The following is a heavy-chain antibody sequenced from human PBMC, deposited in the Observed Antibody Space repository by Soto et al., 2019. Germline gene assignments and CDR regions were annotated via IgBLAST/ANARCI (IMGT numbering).Heavy chain of an antibody. CDR3: ARDRESGLYNWNDLYYFDY. CDR1: GFTFSSYA. V-gene: IGHV3-23*01. CDR2: ITGGGGNT. D-gene: IGHD1-20*01. Sequence: GGSLRLSCAASGFTFSSYAMSWVRQAPGKGLEWVSSITGGGGNTYFADSVRGRFAISRDNPKNTLYLQMSILGAEDTAVYFCARDRESGLYNWNDLYYFDYWGQGAQVTVSS. J-gene: IGHJ4*02.